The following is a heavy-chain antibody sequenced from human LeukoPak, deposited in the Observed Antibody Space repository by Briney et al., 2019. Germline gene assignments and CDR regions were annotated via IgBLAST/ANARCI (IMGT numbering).Heavy chain of an antibody. Sequence: PSETLSLTCGVSGGSLTTTNYSCWVRQPPGGGLEWIGEIPLAGRTRYNPSLQSRVHISIDESKNHLYLNLASVTAADTAVYYCSRERGPFCPFGHWGQGTLVAVTS. CDR2: IPLAGRT. V-gene: IGHV4-4*02. J-gene: IGHJ4*02. D-gene: IGHD1-26*01. CDR3: SRERGPFCPFGH. CDR1: GGSLTTTNY.